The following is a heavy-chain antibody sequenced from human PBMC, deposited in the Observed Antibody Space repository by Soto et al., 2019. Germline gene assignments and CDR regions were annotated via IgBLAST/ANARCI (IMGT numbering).Heavy chain of an antibody. CDR1: GFTFSSYS. CDR3: VSHDFSSGFNAFDI. D-gene: IGHD3-3*01. J-gene: IGHJ3*02. V-gene: IGHV3-74*01. CDR2: VNGDGSSA. Sequence: GGSLRLSCAASGFTFSSYSMQWVRQAPGKGLVWVSRVNGDGSSATYADSVKGRFTISRDNAKNTVYLQMSSLRAEDTAVYYCVSHDFSSGFNAFDIWGQGTMVTVSS.